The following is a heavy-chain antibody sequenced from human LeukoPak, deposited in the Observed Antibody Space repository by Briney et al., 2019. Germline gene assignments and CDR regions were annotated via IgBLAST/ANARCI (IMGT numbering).Heavy chain of an antibody. CDR1: GDSISSSSYY. V-gene: IGHV4-39*01. CDR3: ARGAAAALWYYFDY. Sequence: PSETLSLTCTVSGDSISSSSYYWGWIRQPPGQGLEWIGSIYSGATTYYNPPLKSRVTISVDTSKNQFSLKLSSVTAADTAVYYCARGAAAALWYYFDYWGQGTLVTVSS. D-gene: IGHD6-13*01. J-gene: IGHJ4*02. CDR2: IYSGATT.